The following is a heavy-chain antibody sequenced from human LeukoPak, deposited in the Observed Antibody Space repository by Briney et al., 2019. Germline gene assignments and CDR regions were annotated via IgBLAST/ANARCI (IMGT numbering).Heavy chain of an antibody. D-gene: IGHD3-16*01. J-gene: IGHJ4*02. CDR1: GGSISSHY. CDR3: ARVILGLRLDY. CDR2: INHSGST. V-gene: IGHV4-34*01. Sequence: SETLSLTCTVSGGSISSHYWSWIRQPPGKGLEWIGEINHSGSTNFNPSLKSRVTISVDTSKNQFSLKLSSVTAADTAVYYCARVILGLRLDYWGQGTLVTVSS.